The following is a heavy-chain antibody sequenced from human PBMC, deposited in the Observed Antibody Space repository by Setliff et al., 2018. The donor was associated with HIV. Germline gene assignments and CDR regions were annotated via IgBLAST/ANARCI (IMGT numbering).Heavy chain of an antibody. CDR1: GFTFSSTP. CDR3: LSSTWLGS. D-gene: IGHD6-19*01. J-gene: IGHJ5*02. V-gene: IGHV3-64D*09. CDR2: ISGSGNTI. Sequence: GGSLRLSCSASGFTFSSTPMHWVRQAPGKGLEYVLGISGSGNTIYETDSVKGRFTISRDNSKNTVYLQMSSVTTEDTAIYHCLSSTWLGSWGQGTLVTVSS.